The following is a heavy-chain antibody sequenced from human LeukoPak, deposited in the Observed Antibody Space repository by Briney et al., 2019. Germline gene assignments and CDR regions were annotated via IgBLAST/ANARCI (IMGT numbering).Heavy chain of an antibody. J-gene: IGHJ4*02. CDR1: GFTFSSYA. CDR3: ASIGFGELLPDY. Sequence: QPGGSLRLSCAASGFTFSSYAMNWVRQAPGKGLEWVSYISSSGSTIYYADSVKGRFTISRDNAKNSLYLQMNSLRAEDTAVYYCASIGFGELLPDYWGQGTLVTVSS. CDR2: ISSSGSTI. V-gene: IGHV3-48*03. D-gene: IGHD3-10*01.